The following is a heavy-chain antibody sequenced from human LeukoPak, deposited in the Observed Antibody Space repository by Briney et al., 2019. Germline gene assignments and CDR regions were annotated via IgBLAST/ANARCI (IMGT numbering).Heavy chain of an antibody. Sequence: ASGPALVKPTQTLTLTCTFSGFSLSTSGMRVSWIRQPPGKALEWLARIDWDDDKFYSTSLKTRLTISKDTSKNQVVLTMTNMDPVDTATYYCARDVVVPAAMGYYYYYMDVWGKGTTVTVSS. J-gene: IGHJ6*03. CDR1: GFSLSTSGMR. V-gene: IGHV2-70*04. D-gene: IGHD2-2*01. CDR2: IDWDDDK. CDR3: ARDVVVPAAMGYYYYYMDV.